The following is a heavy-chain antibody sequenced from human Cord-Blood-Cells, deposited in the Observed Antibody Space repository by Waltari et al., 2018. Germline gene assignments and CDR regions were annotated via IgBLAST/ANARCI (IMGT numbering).Heavy chain of an antibody. J-gene: IGHJ3*02. V-gene: IGHV1-69*01. CDR2: NIHIVGTA. CDR1: GGTFSSYA. Sequence: QVQLVQSGAEVKKPVSSVKVSCKASGGTFSSYAISWVRQAPGQGLEWMGGNIHIVGTANYEQKVQGRVTITADESTSTAYMELSSLRSEDTAVYYCAALTGVLVKDAFDIWGQGTMVTVSS. CDR3: AALTGVLVKDAFDI. D-gene: IGHD7-27*01.